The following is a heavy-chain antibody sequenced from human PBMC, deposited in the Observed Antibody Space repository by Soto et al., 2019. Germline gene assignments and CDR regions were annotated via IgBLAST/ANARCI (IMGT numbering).Heavy chain of an antibody. V-gene: IGHV1-69*01. Sequence: QVQLVQSGAVVKKPGSSVKISCKASGVTFSNYAISWVRQAPGQGLEWMGVIIPIFGTTTYAQKFQGRVTLTADDSTTKAYMELSSLRTEDTALLYCATRSCVSFHCRSASQFNYGKAVWGQGNAVIVSS. CDR3: ATRSCVSFHCRSASQFNYGKAV. D-gene: IGHD2-21*01. J-gene: IGHJ6*02. CDR1: GVTFSNYA. CDR2: IIPIFGTT.